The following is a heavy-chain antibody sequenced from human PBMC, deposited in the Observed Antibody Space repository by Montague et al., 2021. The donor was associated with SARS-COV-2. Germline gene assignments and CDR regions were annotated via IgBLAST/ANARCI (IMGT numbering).Heavy chain of an antibody. D-gene: IGHD5-12*01. CDR3: AKRLRFSGFDGNYFDS. V-gene: IGHV3-23*01. CDR2: VSGDGDST. Sequence: SLRLSCAVSGFYFNDYGMSWVRQAPGKGPDWVSAVSGDGDSTYYADSVKGRFTISRDNSKNTLYLQMNSLRAEDTAVYYRAKRLRFSGFDGNYFDSWGQGTLVTVSS. CDR1: GFYFNDYG. J-gene: IGHJ4*02.